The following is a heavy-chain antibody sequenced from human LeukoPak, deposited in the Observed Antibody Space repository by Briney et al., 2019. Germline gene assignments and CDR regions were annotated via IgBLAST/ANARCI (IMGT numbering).Heavy chain of an antibody. CDR2: INPNSGGT. Sequence: ASVKVSCKASGYTFTGYYMHWVRRAPGQGLEWMGWINPNSGGTNYAQKFQGRVTMTRDTSISTAYMELSRLRSDDTAVYYCARGRIAVAGTNYYYYMDVWGKGTTVTISS. CDR3: ARGRIAVAGTNYYYYMDV. J-gene: IGHJ6*03. D-gene: IGHD6-19*01. CDR1: GYTFTGYY. V-gene: IGHV1-2*02.